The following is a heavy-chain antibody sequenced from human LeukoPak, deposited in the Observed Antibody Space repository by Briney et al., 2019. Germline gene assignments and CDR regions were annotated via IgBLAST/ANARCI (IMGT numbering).Heavy chain of an antibody. J-gene: IGHJ4*02. V-gene: IGHV1-2*02. CDR3: ASIPPYYYDSSGSSY. CDR2: INPNSGGT. D-gene: IGHD3-22*01. Sequence: ASVKVSCKASGYTFTSYGISWVRQAPGQGLEWMGWINPNSGGTNYAQKFQGRVTMTRDTSISTAYMELSRLRSDDTAVYYCASIPPYYYDSSGSSYWGQGTLVTVSS. CDR1: GYTFTSYG.